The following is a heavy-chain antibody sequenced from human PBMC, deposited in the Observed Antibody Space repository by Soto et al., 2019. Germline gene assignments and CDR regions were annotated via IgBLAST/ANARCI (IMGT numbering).Heavy chain of an antibody. J-gene: IGHJ5*02. D-gene: IGHD2-15*01. CDR2: IYYSGST. CDR3: ARRDGGGYCSGGSCQRDYWFDP. V-gene: IGHV4-39*01. CDR1: GGSISSSSYY. Sequence: QLQLQESGPGLVKPSETLSLTCTVSGGSISSSSYYWGWIRQPPGKGLEWIGSIYYSGSTYYNPSLKSRVTISVDTSKNQFSLKLGSVTAADTAVYYCARRDGGGYCSGGSCQRDYWFDPWGQGTLVTVSS.